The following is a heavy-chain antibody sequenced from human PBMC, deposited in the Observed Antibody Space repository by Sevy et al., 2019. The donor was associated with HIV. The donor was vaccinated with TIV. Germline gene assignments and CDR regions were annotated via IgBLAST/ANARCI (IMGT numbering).Heavy chain of an antibody. CDR2: ISGSGGST. CDR3: AKGGLGRPWYYYYGMDV. D-gene: IGHD1-26*01. Sequence: GGSLRLSCAASGFTFSSYAMSWVRQAPGKGLEWVSAISGSGGSTYYADSVKGRFTISRDNSKNTLYLQMNSLRAEDTAVYYCAKGGLGRPWYYYYGMDVWGQRTTVTVSS. CDR1: GFTFSSYA. J-gene: IGHJ6*02. V-gene: IGHV3-23*01.